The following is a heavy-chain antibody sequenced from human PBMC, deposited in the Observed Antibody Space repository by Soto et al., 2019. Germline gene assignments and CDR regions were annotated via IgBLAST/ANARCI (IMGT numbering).Heavy chain of an antibody. CDR1: GGSFSGYY. CDR2: INHSGST. CDR3: ARGVSIAAAGNYNWFDP. J-gene: IGHJ5*02. V-gene: IGHV4-34*01. D-gene: IGHD6-13*01. Sequence: SETLSLTCAVYGGSFSGYYWSWIRQPPVKGLEWIGEINHSGSTNYNPSLKSRVTISVDTSKNQFSLKLSSVTAADTAVYYCARGVSIAAAGNYNWFDPWGQGTLVTVSS.